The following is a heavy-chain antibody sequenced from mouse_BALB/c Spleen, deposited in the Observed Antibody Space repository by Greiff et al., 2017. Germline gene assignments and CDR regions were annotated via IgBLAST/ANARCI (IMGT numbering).Heavy chain of an antibody. V-gene: IGHV5-6-2*01. CDR2: INSNGGST. CDR1: GFTFSSYY. Sequence: EVHLVESGGGLVKLGGSLKLSCAASGFTFSSYYMSWVRQTPEKRLELVAAINSNGGSTYYPDTVKGRFTISRDNAKNTLYLQMSSLKSEDTALYYCARTGSSYAWFAYWGQGTLVTVSA. CDR3: ARTGSSYAWFAY. J-gene: IGHJ3*01. D-gene: IGHD1-1*01.